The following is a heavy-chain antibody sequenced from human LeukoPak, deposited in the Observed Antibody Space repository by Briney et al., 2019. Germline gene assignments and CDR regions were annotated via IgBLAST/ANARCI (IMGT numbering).Heavy chain of an antibody. V-gene: IGHV5-51*01. D-gene: IGHD3-22*01. Sequence: GESLKISCEYSFTDQWIGWVRQVPVKGLEWVGIIYPEDSDTRYSPSFQGQVTISADKSIRSAYLRWSSLKASDTARYYCARARRYSFDGSAYYFDSWGQGTLVIVSS. CDR2: IYPEDSDT. J-gene: IGHJ5*01. CDR1: YSFTDQW. CDR3: ARARRYSFDGSAYYFDS.